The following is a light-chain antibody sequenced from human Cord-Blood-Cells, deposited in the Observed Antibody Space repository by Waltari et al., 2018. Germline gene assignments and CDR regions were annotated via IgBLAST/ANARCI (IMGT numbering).Light chain of an antibody. J-gene: IGKJ1*01. V-gene: IGKV4-1*01. Sequence: DIVMTQSPDSLAVSLGERATINCKSSQSVLYSSNNNNYLAWYQQKPGQQPKPLIYRASTRESEVPDRFSGSGSGTSFTLTISSLQAEDVAVYYCQQYYSTLWTFGQGTKVEIK. CDR1: QSVLYSSNNNNY. CDR2: RAS. CDR3: QQYYSTLWT.